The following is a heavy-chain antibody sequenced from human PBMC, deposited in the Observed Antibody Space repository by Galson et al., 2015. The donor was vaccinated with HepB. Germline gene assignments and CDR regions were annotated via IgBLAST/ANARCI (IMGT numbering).Heavy chain of an antibody. Sequence: SLRLSCAASGFSVSSNYMSWVRQAPGKGLEWVSVIYSDGSTYYADSVEGRFTISRDNSKNTLYLQMNSLRAEDTAVYYCATGMNWYFDYWGQGTLVTVSS. V-gene: IGHV3-53*01. CDR1: GFSVSSNY. D-gene: IGHD6-13*01. CDR2: IYSDGST. CDR3: ATGMNWYFDY. J-gene: IGHJ4*02.